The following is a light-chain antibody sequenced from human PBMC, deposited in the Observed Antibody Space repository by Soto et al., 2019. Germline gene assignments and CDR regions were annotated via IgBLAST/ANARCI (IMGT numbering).Light chain of an antibody. V-gene: IGLV2-23*01. Sequence: LTQPASVSGSPGHSITISCTGTSSDVGRYNLVSWYQQHPDKAPKLMIYEGSKRPSGVSNRFSGSKSGNTASLTISGLQVDDEADYFCCSYAGSTYVFGTGTKVTVL. J-gene: IGLJ1*01. CDR2: EGS. CDR3: CSYAGSTYV. CDR1: SSDVGRYNL.